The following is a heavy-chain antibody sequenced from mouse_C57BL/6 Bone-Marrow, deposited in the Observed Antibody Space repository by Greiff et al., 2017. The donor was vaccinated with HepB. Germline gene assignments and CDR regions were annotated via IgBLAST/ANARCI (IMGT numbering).Heavy chain of an antibody. Sequence: VQLQQPGAELVKPGASVKLSCKASGYTFTSYWIQWVKQRPGQGLEWIGEIDPSDSYTNYNQKFKGKATLTVDTSSSTAYMQLSSLTSEDSAVYYCARYYGFAYWGQGTLVTVSA. J-gene: IGHJ3*01. D-gene: IGHD1-1*01. CDR1: GYTFTSYW. CDR3: ARYYGFAY. V-gene: IGHV1-50*01. CDR2: IDPSDSYT.